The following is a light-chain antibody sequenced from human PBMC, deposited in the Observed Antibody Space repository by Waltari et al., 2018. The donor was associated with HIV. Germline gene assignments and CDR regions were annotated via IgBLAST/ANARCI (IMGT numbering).Light chain of an antibody. CDR3: SAYAGSSNVL. CDR2: EVS. V-gene: IGLV2-8*01. Sequence: QSALTQPPSASGSPGQSVTISCTGTSRDVGGYTYASWYQQHPGKAPKLMIYEVSKRPSGVPDRFSGSKSGNTASLTVSGLQVEDEADYYCSAYAGSSNVLFGGGTKLTVL. CDR1: SRDVGGYTY. J-gene: IGLJ2*01.